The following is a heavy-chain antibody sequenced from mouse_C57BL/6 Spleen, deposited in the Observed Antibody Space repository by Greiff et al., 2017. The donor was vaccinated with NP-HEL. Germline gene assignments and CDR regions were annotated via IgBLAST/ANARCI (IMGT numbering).Heavy chain of an antibody. CDR2: INPSNGGT. CDR3: ARYNGGYYVTWFAY. J-gene: IGHJ3*01. D-gene: IGHD2-3*01. Sequence: QVQLQQPGTELVKPGASVKLSCKASGYTFTSYWMHWVKQRPGQGLEWIGNINPSNGGTNYNEKFKSKATPTVDKSSSTAYMQLSSLTSEDSAVYYCARYNGGYYVTWFAYWGQGTLVTVSA. V-gene: IGHV1-53*01. CDR1: GYTFTSYW.